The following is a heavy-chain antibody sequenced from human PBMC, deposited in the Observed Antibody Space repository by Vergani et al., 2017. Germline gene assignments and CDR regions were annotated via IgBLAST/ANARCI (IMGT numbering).Heavy chain of an antibody. D-gene: IGHD3-10*01. J-gene: IGHJ4*02. Sequence: QVQLVESGGGVVQPGRSLRLSCAASGFTFSSYGMHWVRQAPGTGLEWVAVISYDGSNKYYADSVKGRFTISRDNSKNTLYLQMNSLRAEDTAVYYCAKEGVTMVRGPNYFDYWGQGTLVTVSS. CDR3: AKEGVTMVRGPNYFDY. V-gene: IGHV3-30*18. CDR2: ISYDGSNK. CDR1: GFTFSSYG.